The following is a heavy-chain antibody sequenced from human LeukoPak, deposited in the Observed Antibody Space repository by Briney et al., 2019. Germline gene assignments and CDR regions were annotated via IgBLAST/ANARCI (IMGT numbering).Heavy chain of an antibody. V-gene: IGHV1-2*02. D-gene: IGHD2-2*02. Sequence: GASVKVSCKASGYTFTGYYMHWVRQAPGQGLEWMGWINPNSGGTNYAQKFQDRVTMTRDTSISTAYMELSRLRSDDTAVYYCARGGIARYCSSTSCYTGNDYWGRGTLVTVSS. CDR1: GYTFTGYY. CDR3: ARGGIARYCSSTSCYTGNDY. J-gene: IGHJ4*02. CDR2: INPNSGGT.